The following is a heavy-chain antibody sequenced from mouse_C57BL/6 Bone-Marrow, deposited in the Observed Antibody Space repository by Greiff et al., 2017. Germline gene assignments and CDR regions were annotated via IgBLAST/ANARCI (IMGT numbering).Heavy chain of an antibody. CDR1: GFTFSDYY. D-gene: IGHD6-2*01. J-gene: IGHJ4*01. CDR2: ISNGGGST. CDR3: ARQGPKRAMDY. V-gene: IGHV5-12*01. Sequence: DVKLVESGGGLVQPGVSLKLSCAASGFTFSDYYMYWVRQTPEKRLEWVAYISNGGGSTYYPDTVKGRFTISRDNAKNTLYLQMSRLKSEDTAMYYCARQGPKRAMDYWGQGTSVTVSS.